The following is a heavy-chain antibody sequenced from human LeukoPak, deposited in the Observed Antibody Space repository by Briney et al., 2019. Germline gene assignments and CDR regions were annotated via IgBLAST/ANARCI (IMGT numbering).Heavy chain of an antibody. CDR1: GYSFTSYR. D-gene: IGHD3-22*01. CDR3: ARRSYYDSSGYYQGFDY. J-gene: IGHJ4*02. Sequence: GESLKISCKGSGYSFTSYRIGWVRQMPGKGLEWMGIIYPGDSDTRYSPSFQGQVTISADKSISTAYLQWSSLKASDTAMYYCARRSYYDSSGYYQGFDYWGQGTLVTVSS. V-gene: IGHV5-51*01. CDR2: IYPGDSDT.